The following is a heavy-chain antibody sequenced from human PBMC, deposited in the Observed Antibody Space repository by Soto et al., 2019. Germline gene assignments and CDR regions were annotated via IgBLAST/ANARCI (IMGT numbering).Heavy chain of an antibody. CDR1: GGTFSSYA. D-gene: IGHD3-22*01. Sequence: QVQLVQSGAEVQKPGSSVKVSCKASGGTFSSYAISWVRQAPGQGVEWMGGIIPIFGTANYAQKFQGRVTLTPDESASTAYMELSSLSSEDTAVYYCARDPNYYDSSGYYPRGFYYYGMDVWGQGTPVTVSS. CDR3: ARDPNYYDSSGYYPRGFYYYGMDV. CDR2: IIPIFGTA. J-gene: IGHJ6*02. V-gene: IGHV1-69*01.